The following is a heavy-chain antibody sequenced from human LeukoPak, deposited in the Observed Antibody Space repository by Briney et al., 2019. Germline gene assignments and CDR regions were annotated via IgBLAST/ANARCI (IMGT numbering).Heavy chain of an antibody. J-gene: IGHJ6*03. D-gene: IGHD2-15*01. CDR2: MNPNSGNT. CDR1: GCTFTSYD. CDR3: ARAQSLAGMHCSGGSCSTTYQASYYYMDV. Sequence: ASVKVSCKASGCTFTSYDVNWVRQATGQGLEWMGWMNPNSGNTGYAQKFQGRVTITRNTSISTAYMELSSLRSEDTAVYYCARAQSLAGMHCSGGSCSTTYQASYYYMDVWGKGTTVTVSS. V-gene: IGHV1-8*03.